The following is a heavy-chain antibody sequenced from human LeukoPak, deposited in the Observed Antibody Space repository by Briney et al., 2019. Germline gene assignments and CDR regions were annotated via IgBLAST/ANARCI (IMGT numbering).Heavy chain of an antibody. V-gene: IGHV3-23*01. CDR2: ISGGGNNA. Sequence: GGSLRLSCAASGFTFSSYAMSWVRQAPGKGLEWVSTISGGGNNACYADSVKGRFSISRDNSRNTLFLQMNSLRAEDTAVYYCAKSDCSSTSCSLFDYWGQGTLVTVYS. J-gene: IGHJ4*02. D-gene: IGHD2-2*01. CDR3: AKSDCSSTSCSLFDY. CDR1: GFTFSSYA.